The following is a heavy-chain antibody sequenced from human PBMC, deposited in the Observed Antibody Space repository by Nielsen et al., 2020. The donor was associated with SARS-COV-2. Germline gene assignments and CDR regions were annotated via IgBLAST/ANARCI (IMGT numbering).Heavy chain of an antibody. CDR3: GRHDYGGNSPIDS. J-gene: IGHJ5*01. CDR2: INPSGGST. Sequence: WVRQAPGQGLEWMGIINPSGGSTGYAQKFQGRVTITADESTSTAYMELTNLRSDDTAVYYCGRHDYGGNSPIDSWGHGTLVTVSS. D-gene: IGHD4-23*01. V-gene: IGHV1-46*01.